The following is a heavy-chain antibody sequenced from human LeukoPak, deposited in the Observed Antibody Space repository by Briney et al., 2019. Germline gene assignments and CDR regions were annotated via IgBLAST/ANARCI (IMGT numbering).Heavy chain of an antibody. Sequence: PGRSLRLSCAASGFTFSNYPMHWVRQAPGKGLEWVAVVSDDGNNIYYADSVKGRFTISRDNSKNTLYLQTNSLRAEDTALYYCAKEGDYYGSGSYRDGFDIWGQGTMVTVSS. CDR1: GFTFSNYP. V-gene: IGHV3-30*04. J-gene: IGHJ3*02. D-gene: IGHD3-10*01. CDR3: AKEGDYYGSGSYRDGFDI. CDR2: VSDDGNNI.